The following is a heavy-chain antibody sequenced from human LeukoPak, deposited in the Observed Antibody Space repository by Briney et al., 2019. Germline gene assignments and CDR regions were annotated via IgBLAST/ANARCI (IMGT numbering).Heavy chain of an antibody. J-gene: IGHJ5*02. CDR1: GFTFSTYA. CDR2: ISISGGST. D-gene: IGHD3-10*01. CDR3: AKDRDLLFAHCWFDL. V-gene: IGHV3-23*01. Sequence: GGSLRLSCATSGFTFSTYAMSWVRQAPGKGLEWVSGISISGGSTYYADSVKGLFTISRDNSKNTLYLQMNRLRAEDTAVYYCAKDRDLLFAHCWFDLWGQGTLVTVSS.